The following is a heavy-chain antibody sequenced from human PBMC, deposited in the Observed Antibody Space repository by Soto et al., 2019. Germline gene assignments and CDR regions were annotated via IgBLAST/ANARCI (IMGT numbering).Heavy chain of an antibody. Sequence: QVQLVESGGGVVQPGRSLRLSCAASGFTFSNYGMHWARQAPGKGLEWVAGISYDGSNKYYADSVKGRFTISRDNSKNTLYLQMNRLRTEDTAVYYCAGGWYFFDYCGQGTLVTVSP. CDR1: GFTFSNYG. J-gene: IGHJ4*02. D-gene: IGHD6-19*01. CDR2: ISYDGSNK. CDR3: AGGWYFFDY. V-gene: IGHV3-30*03.